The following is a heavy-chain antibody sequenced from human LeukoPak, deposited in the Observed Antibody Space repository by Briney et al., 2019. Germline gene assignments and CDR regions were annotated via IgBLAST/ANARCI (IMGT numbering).Heavy chain of an antibody. V-gene: IGHV3-7*01. D-gene: IGHD6-19*01. J-gene: IGHJ6*02. CDR2: IKQDGSEK. CDR1: GFTFSSYW. CDR3: ARGLGSGWPYYYYYGMDV. Sequence: GGSLRLSCAASGFTFSSYWMSWVRQAPGKGLEWVANIKQDGSEKYYVDSVKGRFTISRDNAKNSLYLQINSLRAEDTAVYYCARGLGSGWPYYYYYGMDVWGQGTTVTVSS.